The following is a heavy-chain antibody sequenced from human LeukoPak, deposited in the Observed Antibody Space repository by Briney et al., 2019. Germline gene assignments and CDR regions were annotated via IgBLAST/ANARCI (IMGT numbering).Heavy chain of an antibody. CDR2: MYYDGST. CDR1: GGSISSGAYC. J-gene: IGHJ6*03. V-gene: IGHV4-31*03. D-gene: IGHD3-3*01. Sequence: PSKTLSLTCTVSGGSISSGAYCWSWIRQRPGKGLEWIGYMYYDGSTYSNPSLKSRLTISVDTSKNQLSLKLSSVTAADTAVYYCARGPYYDFWSGYPYMDVWGKGTTVTVSS. CDR3: ARGPYYDFWSGYPYMDV.